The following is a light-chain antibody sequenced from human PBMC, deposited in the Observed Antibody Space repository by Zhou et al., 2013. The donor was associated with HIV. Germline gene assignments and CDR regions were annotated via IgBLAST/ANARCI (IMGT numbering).Light chain of an antibody. CDR2: GAS. CDR1: HTISANY. J-gene: IGKJ2*01. Sequence: DIVLTQSPGTLSLSPGEGATLSCRASHTISANYLAWYQQKPGQAPRLLVYGASTRATGIPDRFTGSGSGTDFTLTFTTLGLEDSAVYYCQQYASSPQTFGQGTKVEIK. V-gene: IGKV3-20*01. CDR3: QQYASSPQT.